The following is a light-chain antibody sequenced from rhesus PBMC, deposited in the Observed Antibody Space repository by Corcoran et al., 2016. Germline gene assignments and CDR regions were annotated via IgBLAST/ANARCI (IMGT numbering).Light chain of an antibody. CDR3: QQHDNSPPS. CDR2: RAS. J-gene: IGKJ2*01. V-gene: IGKV1-69*01. CDR1: QGISNW. Sequence: DIQMAQSPSSLSASVGDRVTITCRASQGISNWLAWDQQKPGKAPKILIYRASNLETGVPSRFSGSGSGTHFTLTISSLQPEDIATYYCQQHDNSPPSFGQGTKVEIK.